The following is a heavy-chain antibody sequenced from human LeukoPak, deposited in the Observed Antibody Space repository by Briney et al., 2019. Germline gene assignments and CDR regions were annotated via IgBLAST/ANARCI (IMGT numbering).Heavy chain of an antibody. D-gene: IGHD1-1*01. CDR1: GYTFTGYY. CDR2: INPKSGGT. J-gene: IGHJ4*02. V-gene: IGHV1-2*02. Sequence: GASVKVSCKASGYTFTGYYMHWVRQAPGQGFEWMGWINPKSGGTNYAEKFQGRVTMTRATAISTAYMELSRLRADDTAVYYCANNSSYWGQGTLVTVSS. CDR3: ANNSSY.